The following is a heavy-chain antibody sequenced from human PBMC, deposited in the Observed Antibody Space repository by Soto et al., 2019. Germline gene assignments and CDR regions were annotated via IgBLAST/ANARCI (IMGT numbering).Heavy chain of an antibody. J-gene: IGHJ6*02. D-gene: IGHD6-13*01. V-gene: IGHV4-59*01. CDR1: GGSFSSYY. Sequence: SETLSLTCAVSGGSFSSYYWSWIRQAPGKGLEWIGYIYCGGSTNYNPSLKSRRFISLDTSKNQFSLQLTSVTAADAAVYYCGPGAGSFYYYGMDVWGQGTTVTVSS. CDR2: IYCGGST. CDR3: GPGAGSFYYYGMDV.